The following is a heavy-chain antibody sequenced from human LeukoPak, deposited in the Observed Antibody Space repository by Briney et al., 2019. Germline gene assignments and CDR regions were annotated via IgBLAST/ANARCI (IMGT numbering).Heavy chain of an antibody. CDR2: INTDGSRT. Sequence: PGGSLRLSCAASGFTFSSYWMHWVRQAPGKGLVWVSRINTDGSRTSYADSVKGRFTISRDNSKNTLYLQMNSLRAEDTAVYYCATELFLYSYGYDYFDYWGQGTLVTVSS. V-gene: IGHV3-74*01. CDR1: GFTFSSYW. D-gene: IGHD5-18*01. CDR3: ATELFLYSYGYDYFDY. J-gene: IGHJ4*02.